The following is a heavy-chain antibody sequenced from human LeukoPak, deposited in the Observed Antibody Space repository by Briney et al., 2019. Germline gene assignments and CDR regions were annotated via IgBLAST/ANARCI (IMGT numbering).Heavy chain of an antibody. J-gene: IGHJ3*02. D-gene: IGHD5-24*01. Sequence: SVKVSCKASGYTFTSYGISWVRQAPGQGLEWMGGIIPIFGTANYAQKFQGRVTITADESTSTAYMELSSLRSEDTAIYYCARIRDGYNDAYDIWGQGTVVTVPS. CDR2: IIPIFGTA. CDR3: ARIRDGYNDAYDI. V-gene: IGHV1-69*13. CDR1: GYTFTSYG.